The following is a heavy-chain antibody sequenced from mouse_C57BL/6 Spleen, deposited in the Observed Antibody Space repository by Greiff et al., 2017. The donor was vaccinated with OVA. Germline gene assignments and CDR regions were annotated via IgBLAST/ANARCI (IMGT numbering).Heavy chain of an antibody. V-gene: IGHV1-15*01. CDR2: IDPETGGT. CDR1: GYTFTDYE. J-gene: IGHJ3*01. D-gene: IGHD3-2*02. CDR3: TAQATERFAY. Sequence: QVQLKQSGAELVRPGASVTLSCKASGYTFTDYEMHWVKQTPVHGLEWIGAIDPETGGTAYNQKFKGKAILTADKSSSTAYMELRSLTSEDSAVYYCTAQATERFAYWGQGTLVTVSA.